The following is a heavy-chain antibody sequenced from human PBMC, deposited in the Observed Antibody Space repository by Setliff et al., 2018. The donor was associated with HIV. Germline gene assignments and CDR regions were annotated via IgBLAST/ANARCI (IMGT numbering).Heavy chain of an antibody. D-gene: IGHD5-18*01. Sequence: SGGSLRLSCAASGFTFTSYSMNWVRQAPGKGLEWVSYISSSSSYTHYADSVKGRFTISRDNSKNTMFLQMNSLRVEDTAIYYCAKMHTAMDPDTFDIWGQGTMVTVSS. CDR1: GFTFTSYS. J-gene: IGHJ3*02. CDR2: ISSSSSYT. CDR3: AKMHTAMDPDTFDI. V-gene: IGHV3-21*01.